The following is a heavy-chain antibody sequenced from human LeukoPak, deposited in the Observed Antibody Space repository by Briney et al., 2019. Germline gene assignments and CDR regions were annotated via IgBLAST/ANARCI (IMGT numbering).Heavy chain of an antibody. D-gene: IGHD3/OR15-3a*01. CDR3: ARQTGSGLFILP. CDR1: GGSISSSSYY. J-gene: IGHJ4*02. CDR2: IYYSGNT. Sequence: SETLSLTCTVSGGSISSSSYYWGWIRQPPGKGLEWIGSIYYSGNTYYNASLKSQVSISINTSKNQFSLKVTSVTAADTAVYYCARQTGSGLFILPGGQGTLVTVSS. V-gene: IGHV4-39*01.